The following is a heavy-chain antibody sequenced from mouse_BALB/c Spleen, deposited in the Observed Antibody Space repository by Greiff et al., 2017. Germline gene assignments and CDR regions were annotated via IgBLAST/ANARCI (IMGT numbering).Heavy chain of an antibody. Sequence: EVQRVESGGGLVQPGGSMKLSCVASGFTFSNYWMNWVRQSPEKGLEWVAEIRLKSNNYATHYAESVKGRFTISRDDSKSSVYLQMNNLRAEDTGIYYCTRPDYYRYDVFAYWGQGTLVTVSA. V-gene: IGHV6-6*02. CDR2: IRLKSNNYAT. J-gene: IGHJ3*01. CDR3: TRPDYYRYDVFAY. D-gene: IGHD2-14*01. CDR1: GFTFSNYW.